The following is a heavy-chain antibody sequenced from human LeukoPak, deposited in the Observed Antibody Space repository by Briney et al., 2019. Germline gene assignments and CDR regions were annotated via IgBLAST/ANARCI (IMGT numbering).Heavy chain of an antibody. Sequence: SETLSLTCTVSGGSISSYYWSWIRQPPGKGLEWIGYIYYSGSTYYNPSLQSRVTISVDTSKNQFSLKLSSVTAADTAVYYCARGGVGAVAGLDYWGQGTLVTVSS. J-gene: IGHJ4*02. CDR1: GGSISSYY. D-gene: IGHD6-19*01. V-gene: IGHV4-59*08. CDR3: ARGGVGAVAGLDY. CDR2: IYYSGST.